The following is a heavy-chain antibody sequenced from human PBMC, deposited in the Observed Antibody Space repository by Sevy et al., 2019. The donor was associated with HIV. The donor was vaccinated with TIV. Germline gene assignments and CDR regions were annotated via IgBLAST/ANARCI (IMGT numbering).Heavy chain of an antibody. J-gene: IGHJ6*03. D-gene: IGHD6-19*01. CDR2: IYYSGST. V-gene: IGHV4-59*01. Sequence: SETLSLTCTVSGGSISSYYWSWIRQPPGKGLEWIGYIYYSGSTNYNPSLKSRVTISVDTSKNQFSLKLSSVTAADTAVYYCARGLGEQWLVHGYHYYYMDVWGKGTTVTVSS. CDR3: ARGLGEQWLVHGYHYYYMDV. CDR1: GGSISSYY.